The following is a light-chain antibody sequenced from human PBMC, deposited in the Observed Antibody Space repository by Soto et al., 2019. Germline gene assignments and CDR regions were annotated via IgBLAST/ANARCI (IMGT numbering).Light chain of an antibody. CDR3: QRSYGSPPWT. CDR2: GAS. Sequence: DIQMTQSPSTLSGSVGDRVTITCRASQTISSWLAWYQQKPGKAPKLLIYGASTLQGGVPSRFSGSGSGTDFTLTISRLQPEDFATYYCQRSYGSPPWTFGQGTKVDIK. V-gene: IGKV1-39*01. J-gene: IGKJ1*01. CDR1: QTISSW.